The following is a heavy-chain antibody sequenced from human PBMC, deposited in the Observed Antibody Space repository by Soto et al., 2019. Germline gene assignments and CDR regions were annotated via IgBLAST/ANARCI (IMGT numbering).Heavy chain of an antibody. Sequence: GGSLRLSCAASGVTFSDYYMSWIRQAPGKGLEWVSYISSSGSTIYYADSVKGRFTISRDNAKNSLYLQMNSLRAEDTAVYYCARLRIDIVVVVAATKEYYFDYWGQGTLVTVSS. CDR1: GVTFSDYY. CDR3: ARLRIDIVVVVAATKEYYFDY. V-gene: IGHV3-11*01. D-gene: IGHD2-15*01. CDR2: ISSSGSTI. J-gene: IGHJ4*02.